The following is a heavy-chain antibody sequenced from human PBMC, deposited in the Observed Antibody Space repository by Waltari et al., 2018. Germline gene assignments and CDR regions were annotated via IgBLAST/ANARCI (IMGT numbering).Heavy chain of an antibody. Sequence: EVQLVESGGGLVQPGGSLKLSCAASGFTFRGAAMHWIRQASGKGLEWVGRIRSTANNYATVYAASMKGRFTISRDDSKNTAYLQMNSLKTEDTAVYYCAKYTKSWLNWGQGTLVTVSS. CDR1: GFTFRGAA. CDR3: AKYTKSWLN. V-gene: IGHV3-73*01. CDR2: IRSTANNYAT. D-gene: IGHD2-2*02. J-gene: IGHJ4*02.